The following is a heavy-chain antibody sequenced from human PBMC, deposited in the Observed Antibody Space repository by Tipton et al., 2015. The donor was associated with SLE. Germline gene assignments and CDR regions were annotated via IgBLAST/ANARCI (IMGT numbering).Heavy chain of an antibody. CDR2: ISYSGST. CDR3: ARVRGSSWGEHYFDF. J-gene: IGHJ4*02. Sequence: TLSLTCTVSGGSISSGGYYWSWIRQYPGKGLEWIGYISYSGSTNYNSSLKSRLTISVDTSKNQFSLKLSSVTAADTAVYYCARVRGSSWGEHYFDFWGQGTLVTVSS. D-gene: IGHD6-13*01. CDR1: GGSISSGGYY. V-gene: IGHV4-31*03.